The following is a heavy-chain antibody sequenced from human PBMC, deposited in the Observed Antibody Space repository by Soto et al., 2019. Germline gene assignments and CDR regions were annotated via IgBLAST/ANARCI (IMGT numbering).Heavy chain of an antibody. V-gene: IGHV3-23*01. Sequence: EVQVLESGGGLVQPGGSLRLSCEGSEFTVSGHAMTWIRQAPGKGPEWVSTITADGGTDYADSVKCRFAMSRDTSENTLYLQMISLGAEDTAAYYCAPHVSCSGGSCQYDAFAIRGQGTMVTVSS. CDR2: ITADGGT. D-gene: IGHD2-15*01. J-gene: IGHJ3*02. CDR3: APHVSCSGGSCQYDAFAI. CDR1: EFTVSGHA.